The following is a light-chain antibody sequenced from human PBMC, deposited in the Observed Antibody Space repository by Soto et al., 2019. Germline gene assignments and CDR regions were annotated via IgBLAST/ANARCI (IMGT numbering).Light chain of an antibody. J-gene: IGKJ1*01. CDR3: QQSYSTLWT. CDR1: HDITNF. Sequence: IQMTQSPSSLSVSVGDRVTITCQASHDITNFLNWYQQKPGKAPKLLIYAASSLQSGVPSRFSGSGSGTDFTLTISSLQPEDFATYYCQQSYSTLWTFGQGTKVDIK. CDR2: AAS. V-gene: IGKV1-39*01.